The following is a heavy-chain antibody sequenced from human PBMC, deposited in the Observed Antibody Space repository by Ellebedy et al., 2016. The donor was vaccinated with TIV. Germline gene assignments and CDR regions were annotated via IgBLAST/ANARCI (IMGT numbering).Heavy chain of an antibody. Sequence: PGGSLRLSCAVSGFTFEDYAMHWVRQAPGKGLEWVSGISWNSGSIGYADSAKGRFTISRDNAKNSLYLQMNSLRVEDTAVYYCASRFLEWLSWGQGTLVTVSS. CDR1: GFTFEDYA. D-gene: IGHD3-3*01. CDR3: ASRFLEWLS. J-gene: IGHJ4*02. CDR2: ISWNSGSI. V-gene: IGHV3-9*01.